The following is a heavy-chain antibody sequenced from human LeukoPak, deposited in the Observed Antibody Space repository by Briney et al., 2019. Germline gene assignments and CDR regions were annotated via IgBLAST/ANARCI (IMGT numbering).Heavy chain of an antibody. Sequence: GGSLRLSCAASGFTFSSYAMSWVRQAPGKGLEWASAISGSGGSTYYADSVKGRFTISRDNSKNTLYLQMNSLRAEDTAVYYCAKGLTVTTGYFDYWRQGTLVTVSS. D-gene: IGHD4-17*01. CDR2: ISGSGGST. V-gene: IGHV3-23*01. J-gene: IGHJ4*02. CDR1: GFTFSSYA. CDR3: AKGLTVTTGYFDY.